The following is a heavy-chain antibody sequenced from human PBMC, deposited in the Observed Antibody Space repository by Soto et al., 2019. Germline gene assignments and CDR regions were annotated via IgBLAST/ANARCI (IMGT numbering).Heavy chain of an antibody. CDR3: ARDSIGSGIAAAGSR. CDR1: GFTCSSYW. D-gene: IGHD6-13*01. CDR2: IKQDGSEK. J-gene: IGHJ3*01. V-gene: IGHV3-7*01. Sequence: PGGYLRLSCAASGFTCSSYWMSWVPQAPGKGLEWVANIKQDGSEKYYVDSVKGRFTISRDNAKNSLYLQMNSLRAEDTAVYYCARDSIGSGIAAAGSRWGQGTMVTVSS.